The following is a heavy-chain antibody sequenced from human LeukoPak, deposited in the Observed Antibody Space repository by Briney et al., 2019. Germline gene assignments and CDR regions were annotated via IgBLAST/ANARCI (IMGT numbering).Heavy chain of an antibody. J-gene: IGHJ3*02. CDR3: AQYYDSSGYPPVDDAFDI. CDR2: IYYSGST. D-gene: IGHD3-22*01. Sequence: SSETLSLTCTVSGGSISSSSYYWGWIRQPPGKGLEWIGSIYYSGSTYYNPSLKSRVTISVDTSKNQFSLKLSSVTAADTAVYYCAQYYDSSGYPPVDDAFDIWGQGTMVTVSS. CDR1: GGSISSSSYY. V-gene: IGHV4-39*01.